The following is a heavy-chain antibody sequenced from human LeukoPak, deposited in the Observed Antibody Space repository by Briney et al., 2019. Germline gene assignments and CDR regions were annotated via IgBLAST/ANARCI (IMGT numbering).Heavy chain of an antibody. V-gene: IGHV3-23*01. CDR1: GLTFSSYA. Sequence: PGGSLRLSCAASGLTFSSYAMSWVCQVPGKGLERLSAMSASGGSTYYADSVKGRFTISRDNSKNTLYLQMNSLRAEDTALYYCAKMGNYYGSGSSPNFDYWGQGALVTVSS. D-gene: IGHD3-10*01. J-gene: IGHJ4*02. CDR2: MSASGGST. CDR3: AKMGNYYGSGSSPNFDY.